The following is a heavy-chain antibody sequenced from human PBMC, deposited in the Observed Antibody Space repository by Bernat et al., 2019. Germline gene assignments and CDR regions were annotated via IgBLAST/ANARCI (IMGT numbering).Heavy chain of an antibody. V-gene: IGHV3-11*01. CDR3: ARGQQLWGV. D-gene: IGHD1-1*01. CDR2: ISGSCRPI. CDR1: GFTFSDYY. J-gene: IGHJ6*02. Sequence: QVQLVESGGGSVKPGGSLRLSCSASGFTFSDYYMSWIRQAPGKGLEWLSYISGSCRPIYYADSVKGRFTITRDNAKNSLYLQMNGLRAEDTAVYYCARGQQLWGVWGQGTTVTVSS.